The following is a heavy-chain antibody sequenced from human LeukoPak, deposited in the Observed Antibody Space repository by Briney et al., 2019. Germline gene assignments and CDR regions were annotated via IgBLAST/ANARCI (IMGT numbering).Heavy chain of an antibody. J-gene: IGHJ4*02. CDR1: GYTFSGYY. Sequence: ASVKLSCTASGYTFSGYYMHWVRQAPGQGLEWMGCINHNSGGTNYAQKFQGRLSMTRDTSISTAYMELSRLRSDDTAVYYCARVLGAHRYGSIDHSGQGTLATVSS. CDR3: ARVLGAHRYGSIDH. D-gene: IGHD5-18*01. V-gene: IGHV1-2*02. CDR2: INHNSGGT.